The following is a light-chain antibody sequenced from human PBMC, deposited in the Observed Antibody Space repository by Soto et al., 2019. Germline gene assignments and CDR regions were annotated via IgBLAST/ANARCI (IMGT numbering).Light chain of an antibody. CDR1: QSVSSY. V-gene: IGKV3-20*01. J-gene: IGKJ3*01. CDR2: DTS. Sequence: EIVLTQSPGTLSLSPGEIVTLSFRAIQSVSSYLAWYQQKPGQAPRLLIYDTSNRATGVPDRFSGSGSGTDFTLTISRLEPEDFAVYYCQHYGRSPGLFTFGPGTKVDTK. CDR3: QHYGRSPGLFT.